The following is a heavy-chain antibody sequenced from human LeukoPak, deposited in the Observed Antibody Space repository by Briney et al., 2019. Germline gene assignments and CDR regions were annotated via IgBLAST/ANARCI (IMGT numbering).Heavy chain of an antibody. CDR2: IYYSGST. Sequence: SETLSLTCTVSGGSISSYYWSWIRQPPGKGLEWIGYIYYSGSTNYNPSLKSRVTISVDTSKNQFSLKLSSVTAADTAVYYCARYNTAMVLYYFDYWGQGTLVTVSS. CDR1: GGSISSYY. J-gene: IGHJ4*02. D-gene: IGHD5-18*01. V-gene: IGHV4-59*01. CDR3: ARYNTAMVLYYFDY.